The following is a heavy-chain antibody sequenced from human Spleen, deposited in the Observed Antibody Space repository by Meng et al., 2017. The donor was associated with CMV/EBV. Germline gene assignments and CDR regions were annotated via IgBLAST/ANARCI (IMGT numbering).Heavy chain of an antibody. J-gene: IGHJ6*02. CDR2: ISWNIGTA. D-gene: IGHD2-2*01. CDR3: ARKEYCSSTSCYPDGMDV. CDR1: GLTFDDYA. Sequence: SLKISCAASGLTFDDYAMHWVRQPPGKGLEWVSGISWNIGTAAYADSVKGRFTISRDNAKNSLYLQMNSLRAEDTAVYYCARKEYCSSTSCYPDGMDVWGQGTTVTVSS. V-gene: IGHV3-9*01.